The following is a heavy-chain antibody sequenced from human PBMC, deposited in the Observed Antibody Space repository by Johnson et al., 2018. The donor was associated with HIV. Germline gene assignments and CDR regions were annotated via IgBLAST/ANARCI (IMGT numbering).Heavy chain of an antibody. V-gene: IGHV3-30*02. CDR2: IRYDGSNK. CDR1: GFTFSSYG. D-gene: IGHD3-9*01. J-gene: IGHJ3*02. Sequence: QVHLVESGGGVVQPGGSLRLSCAASGFTFSSYGMHWVRQAPGKGLEWVAFIRYDGSNKYYADSVKGRFTISRDNSKNTLYLQMNSLRAEDTAVYYCAKDTIAGVKGDSLIWGQGTMVTVSS. CDR3: AKDTIAGVKGDSLI.